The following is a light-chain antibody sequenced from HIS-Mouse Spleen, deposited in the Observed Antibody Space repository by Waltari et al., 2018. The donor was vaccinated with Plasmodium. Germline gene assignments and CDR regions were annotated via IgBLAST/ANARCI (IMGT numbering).Light chain of an antibody. CDR1: ALPKKY. CDR2: EDS. Sequence: SYELTQPPSVSVSPGQTARITCSGDALPKKYASWYQQKSGKAPVLVIYEDSKRPPGIPERFSGSSSGTMATLTISGAQVEDEADYYCYSTDSSGNHRVFGGGTKLTVL. CDR3: YSTDSSGNHRV. J-gene: IGLJ3*02. V-gene: IGLV3-10*01.